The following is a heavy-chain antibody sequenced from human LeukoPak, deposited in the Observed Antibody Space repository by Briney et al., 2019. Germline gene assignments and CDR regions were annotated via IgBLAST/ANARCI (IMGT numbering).Heavy chain of an antibody. CDR3: ARGLPSGASYYGS. J-gene: IGHJ4*02. V-gene: IGHV4-59*01. CDR2: IHYSGST. CDR1: GGSISNDY. D-gene: IGHD3-16*01. Sequence: SETLSLTCTVSGGSISNDYWSWIRQPPGKGLELIGYIHYSGSTNYNPSLKSRATISAHSSKNHFSLKLSSVTAADTAVYYCARGLPSGASYYGSWGQGTLVTVSS.